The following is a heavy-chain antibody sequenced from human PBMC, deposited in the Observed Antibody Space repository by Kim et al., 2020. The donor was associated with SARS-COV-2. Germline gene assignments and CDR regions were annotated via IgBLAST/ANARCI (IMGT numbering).Heavy chain of an antibody. D-gene: IGHD5-12*01. J-gene: IGHJ3*02. CDR1: GYSFTSYW. CDR2: IYPGDSDT. Sequence: GESLKISCKGSGYSFTSYWIGWVRQMPGKGLEWMGIIYPGDSDTRYSPSFQGQVTISADKSISTAYLQWSSLKASDTAMYYCARSVEMATFSDAFDIWGQGTMVTVSS. CDR3: ARSVEMATFSDAFDI. V-gene: IGHV5-51*01.